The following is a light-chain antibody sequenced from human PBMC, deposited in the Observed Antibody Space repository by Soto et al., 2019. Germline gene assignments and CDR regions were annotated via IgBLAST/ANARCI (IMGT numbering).Light chain of an antibody. Sequence: EIVLTQSPGTLSLSPGERATLSCRASQSVSSTYLAWYQQKPGQATRLLLYAASSRATGIPDRFSGSGSGTDFTLIISRLEPEDFAVYYCQQYGSSPPYTFGQGTKLEIK. CDR1: QSVSSTY. CDR3: QQYGSSPPYT. V-gene: IGKV3-20*01. J-gene: IGKJ2*01. CDR2: AAS.